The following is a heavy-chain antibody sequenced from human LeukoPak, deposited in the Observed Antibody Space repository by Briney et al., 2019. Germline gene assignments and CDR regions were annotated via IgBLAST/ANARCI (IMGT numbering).Heavy chain of an antibody. V-gene: IGHV1-2*02. CDR3: ARGPIIDIAIVPAADEYYYMDV. CDR2: INPNSGGT. Sequence: ASVKVSCKASGYTFTVYYMHWVRQAPGQGLEWMGWINPNSGGTNYAQKFQGRVTMTRDTSISTAYMELSRLRSDDTAVYYCARGPIIDIAIVPAADEYYYMDVWGKGTTVTVSS. D-gene: IGHD2-2*01. J-gene: IGHJ6*03. CDR1: GYTFTVYY.